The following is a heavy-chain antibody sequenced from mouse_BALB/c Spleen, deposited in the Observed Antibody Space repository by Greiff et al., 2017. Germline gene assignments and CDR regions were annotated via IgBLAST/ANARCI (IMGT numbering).Heavy chain of an antibody. CDR1: GYTFTNYW. Sequence: QVQLQQSGAELVRPGTSVKISCKASGYTFTNYWLGWVKQRPGHGLEWIGDIYPGGGYTNYNEKFKGKATLTADTSSSTAYMQLSSLTSEDSAVYFCARCADGYYEFAYWGQGTLVTVSA. CDR3: ARCADGYYEFAY. CDR2: IYPGGGYT. J-gene: IGHJ3*01. V-gene: IGHV1-63*02. D-gene: IGHD2-3*01.